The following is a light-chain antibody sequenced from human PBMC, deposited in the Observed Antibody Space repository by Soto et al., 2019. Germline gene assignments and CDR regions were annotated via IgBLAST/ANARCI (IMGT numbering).Light chain of an antibody. J-gene: IGLJ1*01. CDR2: DVS. CDR1: SSDVGGYNY. V-gene: IGLV2-14*03. CDR3: SSCTSSSTLPYV. Sequence: QSVLTQPASVSGSPGQSITISCTGTSSDVGGYNYVSWYQQHPGKAPKLMIYDVSNRPSGVSNRFSGSESGNTASLTISGLQAEDEADYYCSSCTSSSTLPYVFGTGTKVTVL.